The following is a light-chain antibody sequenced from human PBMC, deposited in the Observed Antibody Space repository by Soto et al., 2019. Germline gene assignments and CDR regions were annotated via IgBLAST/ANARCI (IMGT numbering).Light chain of an antibody. Sequence: EIVLTQSPGTLSLSPGERATLSCRASQSVSSSYLAWYQQKPGQAPRLLIYGASSRATGIPDRFSGSGSGTVLTLTISRLEPEDFAVYYCQQYGRSPPYTFGQGTKLEIK. CDR1: QSVSSSY. V-gene: IGKV3-20*01. CDR2: GAS. J-gene: IGKJ2*01. CDR3: QQYGRSPPYT.